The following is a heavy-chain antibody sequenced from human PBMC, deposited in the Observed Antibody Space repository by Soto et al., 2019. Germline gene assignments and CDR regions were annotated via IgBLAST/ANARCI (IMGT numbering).Heavy chain of an antibody. Sequence: PSETLSLTCTVSGGSISSGGYYWSWIRQHPGKGLEWIGYIYYSGSTYYNPSLKSRVTISVDTSKNQFSLKLSSVTAADTAVYYCARDGLRNSSSWYHSSFGYYYYYMDVWGKGTTVTVSS. V-gene: IGHV4-31*03. J-gene: IGHJ6*03. CDR3: ARDGLRNSSSWYHSSFGYYYYYMDV. D-gene: IGHD6-13*01. CDR2: IYYSGST. CDR1: GGSISSGGYY.